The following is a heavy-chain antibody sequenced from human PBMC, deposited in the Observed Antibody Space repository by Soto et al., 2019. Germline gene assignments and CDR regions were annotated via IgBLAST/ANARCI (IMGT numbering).Heavy chain of an antibody. Sequence: SETLSLTCTVSGDSINSRAYYWRWIRQPPGKGLEWIGYIYYSGSTYYNPSLKSRVSISVSVDTSKNQLSLRLSSVTAADTAVYYCARYRRFLLSRGGYYFYAMDVWGQGTTVTVSS. D-gene: IGHD3-3*01. CDR1: GDSINSRAYY. V-gene: IGHV4-31*03. J-gene: IGHJ6*02. CDR3: ARYRRFLLSRGGYYFYAMDV. CDR2: IYYSGST.